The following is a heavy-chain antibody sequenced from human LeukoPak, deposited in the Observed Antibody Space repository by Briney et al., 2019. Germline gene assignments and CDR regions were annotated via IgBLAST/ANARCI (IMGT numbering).Heavy chain of an antibody. D-gene: IGHD6-13*01. V-gene: IGHV1-18*01. CDR1: GYSFTSSD. CDR3: ARGYSSSWYEDNYYYYMDV. CDR2: ISTNNGNT. J-gene: IGHJ6*03. Sequence: ASVKVSCKASGYSFTSSDITWVRQAPGQGLEWMGWISTNNGNTNYAQKFQGRVTMTTDTSTSTAYMELRSLRSDDTAVYYCARGYSSSWYEDNYYYYMDVWGKGTTVTVSS.